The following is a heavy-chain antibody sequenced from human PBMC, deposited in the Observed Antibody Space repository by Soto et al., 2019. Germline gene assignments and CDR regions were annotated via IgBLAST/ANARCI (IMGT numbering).Heavy chain of an antibody. CDR3: ARDAGYCSGTSCYVANWFDP. D-gene: IGHD2-2*01. Sequence: ASVKVSCKASGYTFTSYGISWVRQAPGQGLEWMGWISAYNGNTNYAQKLQGRVTMTTDTSTSTAYMELRSLRSDDTAVYYCARDAGYCSGTSCYVANWFDPWGQGTLVTVSS. J-gene: IGHJ5*02. V-gene: IGHV1-18*01. CDR1: GYTFTSYG. CDR2: ISAYNGNT.